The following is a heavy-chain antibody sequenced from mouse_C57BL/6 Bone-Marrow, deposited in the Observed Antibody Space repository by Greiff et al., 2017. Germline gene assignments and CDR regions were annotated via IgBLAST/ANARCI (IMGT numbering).Heavy chain of an antibody. D-gene: IGHD2-4*01. CDR1: GYTFTSYD. Sequence: QVQLKESGPELVKPGASVKLSCKASGYTFTSYDINWVKQRPGQGLEWIGWIYPRDGSTKYNEKFKGKATLTVDTSSSTAYMELHSLTSEDSAVYFCSGDYDYFDYWGQGTTLTVSS. J-gene: IGHJ2*01. CDR2: IYPRDGST. CDR3: SGDYDYFDY. V-gene: IGHV1-85*01.